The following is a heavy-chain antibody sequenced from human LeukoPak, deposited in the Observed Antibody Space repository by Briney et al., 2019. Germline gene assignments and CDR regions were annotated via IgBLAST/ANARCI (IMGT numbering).Heavy chain of an antibody. V-gene: IGHV1-18*04. J-gene: IGHJ4*02. CDR3: AAENY. CDR2: IGAYNGNA. Sequence: GASVKVSCKASGYTFTGYYMHWVRQAPGQGLEWMGWIGAYNGNANYAQKLQGRVTMTTDTSTSTACMELRSLRSDDTAVYYCAAENYWGQGTLVTVSS. CDR1: GYTFTGYY.